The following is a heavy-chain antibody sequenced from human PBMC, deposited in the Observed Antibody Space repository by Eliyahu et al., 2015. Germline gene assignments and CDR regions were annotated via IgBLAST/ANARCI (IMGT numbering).Heavy chain of an antibody. V-gene: IGHV4-4*02. CDR2: IYHDGRV. CDR3: AIMTWIXFFNH. J-gene: IGHJ4*02. Sequence: QVQLQESGPGLVRPSGTLSLTCAVSGGTLTSSNWWTWVRQTPGKGLEWIGEIYHDGRVNYNPALKSRLTMSVDKTNNKFSLNLTYVTAADTAVYYCAIMTWIXFFNHWGQGTLVTVSS. CDR1: GGTLTSSNW. D-gene: IGHD2-2*03.